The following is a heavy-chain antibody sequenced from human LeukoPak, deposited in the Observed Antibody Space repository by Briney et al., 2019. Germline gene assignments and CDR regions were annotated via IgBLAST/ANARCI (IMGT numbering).Heavy chain of an antibody. V-gene: IGHV4-4*02. Sequence: SGTLSLTCAVSGGSISSSNWWSWARQSPGKGLEWIGEINHSGSTNYNPSLKSRVTISVDTSKNQFSLKLSSVTAADTAVYYCARGLRRKLVAWGQGTLVTVSS. J-gene: IGHJ5*02. CDR3: ARGLRRKLVA. D-gene: IGHD1-7*01. CDR1: GGSISSSNW. CDR2: INHSGST.